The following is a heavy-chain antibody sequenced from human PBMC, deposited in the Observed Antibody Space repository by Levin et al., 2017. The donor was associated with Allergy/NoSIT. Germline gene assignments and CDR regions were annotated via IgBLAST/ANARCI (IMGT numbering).Heavy chain of an antibody. CDR1: GFSFDDYA. Sequence: GGSLRLSCAASGFSFDDYAMHWVRQTPGKGLEWISGISWNSGSINYADSVKGRFTISRDNSKNSLYLQMKSLRTEDTALSYCAKDNGEAFYYYMDVWGKGTAVTVSS. CDR2: ISWNSGSI. V-gene: IGHV3-9*01. CDR3: AKDNGEAFYYYMDV. D-gene: IGHD2-21*01. J-gene: IGHJ6*03.